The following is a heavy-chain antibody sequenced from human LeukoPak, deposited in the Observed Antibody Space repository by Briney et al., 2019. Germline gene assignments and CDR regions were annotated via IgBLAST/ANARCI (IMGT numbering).Heavy chain of an antibody. CDR3: AKDSGYSYGYNGFDY. V-gene: IGHV3-30*02. Sequence: GGSLRLSCAASGFTFSSYGMHWVRQAPGKGLEWVAFIRYDGSNKYYADSVKGRFTISRDNSKNTLYLQMNSLRAEDTAVYYCAKDSGYSYGYNGFDYWGQGTLVTVSS. CDR1: GFTFSSYG. CDR2: IRYDGSNK. J-gene: IGHJ4*02. D-gene: IGHD5-18*01.